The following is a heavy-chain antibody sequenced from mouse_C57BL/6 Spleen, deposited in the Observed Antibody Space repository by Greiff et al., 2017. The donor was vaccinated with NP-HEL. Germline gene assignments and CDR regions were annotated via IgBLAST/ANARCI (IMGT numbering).Heavy chain of an antibody. CDR1: GFTFSSYG. Sequence: EVKLMESGGDLVKPGGSLKLSCAASGFTFSSYGMSWVRQTPDKRLEWVATISSGGSYTYYPDSVKGRFTISRDNAKNTLYLQMSSLKSEDTAMYYCASGGSYYFDYWGQGTTLTVSS. CDR2: ISSGGSYT. V-gene: IGHV5-6*01. J-gene: IGHJ2*01. CDR3: ASGGSYYFDY.